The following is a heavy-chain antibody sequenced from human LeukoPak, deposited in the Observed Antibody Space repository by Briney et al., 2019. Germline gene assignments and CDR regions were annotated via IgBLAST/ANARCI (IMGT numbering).Heavy chain of an antibody. CDR3: AAYSSGWYATPYYFDY. D-gene: IGHD6-19*01. CDR1: GFTFSSYG. V-gene: IGHV3-33*01. CDR2: IWYDGSNK. Sequence: GSLRLSCAASGFTFSSYGMHWVRQAPGKGLEWVAVIWYDGSNKYYADSVKGRFTISRDNSKNTLYLQMNSLRAEDTAVYYCAAYSSGWYATPYYFDYWGQGTLVTVSS. J-gene: IGHJ4*02.